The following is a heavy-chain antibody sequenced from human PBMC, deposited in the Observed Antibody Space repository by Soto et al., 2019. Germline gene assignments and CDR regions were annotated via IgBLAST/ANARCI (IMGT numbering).Heavy chain of an antibody. V-gene: IGHV4-31*03. CDR2: MYYSRSF. J-gene: IGHJ4*02. CDR3: ARAPKTPPTVRVGVPYVFDS. CDR1: GGSISGVGSY. Sequence: QVQLQESGPGLVTPSQTLSLTCTVSGGSISGVGSYWSWIRKLPGKGLEWIGYMYYSRSFYYNPALKGRVKVSSDTTKNQVSLSVTSVNAADTAVYYCARAPKTPPTVRVGVPYVFDSLGQGSQVTVSS. D-gene: IGHD1-26*01.